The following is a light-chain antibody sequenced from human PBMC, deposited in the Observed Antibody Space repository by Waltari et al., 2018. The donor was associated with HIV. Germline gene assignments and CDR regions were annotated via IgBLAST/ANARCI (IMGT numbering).Light chain of an antibody. V-gene: IGLV2-14*01. J-gene: IGLJ3*02. CDR2: DVS. CDR3: CSYTSTSSFVM. Sequence: QSALTQPASVSGSPGQSITISCTGTSSDVGGYNYVSWYQQHSVKGPKLIIYDVSNRPSGVSNRFSGSKSGNTASLTISGLQAEDEADYYCCSYTSTSSFVMFGGGTKLTVV. CDR1: SSDVGGYNY.